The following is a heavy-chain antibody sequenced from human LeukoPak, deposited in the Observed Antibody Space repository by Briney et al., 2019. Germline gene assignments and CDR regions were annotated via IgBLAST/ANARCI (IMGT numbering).Heavy chain of an antibody. CDR3: ARQTHAFDI. CDR1: GGSISSYY. CDR2: IYYSGST. V-gene: IGHV4-59*08. Sequence: SETLSLTCTVSGGSISSYYWSWIRQPPGKGLEWIGYIYYSGSTNYNPSLKSRVTISVDTSKNQFSLKLSSVTAADTAVYCCARQTHAFDIWGQGTMVTVSS. J-gene: IGHJ3*02.